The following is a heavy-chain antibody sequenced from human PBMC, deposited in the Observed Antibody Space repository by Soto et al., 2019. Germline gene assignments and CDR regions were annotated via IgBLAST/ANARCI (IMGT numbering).Heavy chain of an antibody. V-gene: IGHV4-4*08. J-gene: IGHJ5*02. Sequence: PSETLSLTCTISGGSISGYYWTWIRQSPGKGLEYIGYIYSGNTNYNPSLNSRVTISVDTSKNQFSLKLSSVTAADTAVYYCASPKIAFYNWFDPWGQGTLVTVSS. CDR3: ASPKIAFYNWFDP. CDR2: IYSGNT. CDR1: GGSISGYY. D-gene: IGHD3-3*02.